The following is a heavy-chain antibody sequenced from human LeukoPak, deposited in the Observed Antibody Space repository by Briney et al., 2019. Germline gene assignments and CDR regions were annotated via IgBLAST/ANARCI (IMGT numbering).Heavy chain of an antibody. CDR3: ARDGPYYYGSGSSSVY. J-gene: IGHJ4*02. Sequence: ASVKVSCKASGYTFTSYGISWVRQAPGQGLEWMGWISACNGNTNYAQKLQGRVAMTTDTSTSTAYMELRSLRSDDTAVYYCARDGPYYYGSGSSSVYWGQGTLVTVSS. V-gene: IGHV1-18*01. CDR1: GYTFTSYG. CDR2: ISACNGNT. D-gene: IGHD3-10*01.